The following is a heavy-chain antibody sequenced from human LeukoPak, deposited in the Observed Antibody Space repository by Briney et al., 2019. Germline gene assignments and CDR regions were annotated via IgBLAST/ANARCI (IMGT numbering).Heavy chain of an antibody. V-gene: IGHV4-31*03. D-gene: IGHD6-13*01. Sequence: SQTLSLTCTVSGGSISSGGYYWSWIRQHPGKDLEWIGYIYYSGSTYYNPSLKSRVTISVDTSKNQFSLKLSSVTAADTAVYYCARAGGSSSWYNPSWFDPWGQEPWSPSPQ. CDR1: GGSISSGGYY. CDR3: ARAGGSSSWYNPSWFDP. CDR2: IYYSGST. J-gene: IGHJ5*02.